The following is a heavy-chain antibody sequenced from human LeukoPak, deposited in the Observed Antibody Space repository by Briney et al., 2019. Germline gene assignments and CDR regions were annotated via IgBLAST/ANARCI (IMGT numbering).Heavy chain of an antibody. CDR3: VKGSSTYSSNSYWHFDL. D-gene: IGHD6-13*01. V-gene: IGHV3-7*03. CDR1: GFTFSSYW. Sequence: GGSLRLSCAASGFTFSSYWMSWVRQAPGKGLEWVANIKQDGSEKYYVDSVKGRFTISRDNAKNSLYLQMNSLRAEDTAVHYCVKGSSTYSSNSYWHFDLWGRGTLVTVSS. CDR2: IKQDGSEK. J-gene: IGHJ2*01.